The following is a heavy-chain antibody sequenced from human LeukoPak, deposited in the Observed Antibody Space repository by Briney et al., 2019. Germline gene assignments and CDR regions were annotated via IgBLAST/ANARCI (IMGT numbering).Heavy chain of an antibody. J-gene: IGHJ3*02. V-gene: IGHV3-33*01. CDR3: ARPCYSSAWYGDAFDI. D-gene: IGHD6-19*01. CDR2: LWYDGSSR. Sequence: PGGSLRLSCAASGFTFSDYGMHWVRQAPGKGLEWVAVLWYDGSSRYYADSVKGRFTISRDNSKNTLFLQMNSLRAEDSAVYYCARPCYSSAWYGDAFDIWGQGTMVTVSS. CDR1: GFTFSDYG.